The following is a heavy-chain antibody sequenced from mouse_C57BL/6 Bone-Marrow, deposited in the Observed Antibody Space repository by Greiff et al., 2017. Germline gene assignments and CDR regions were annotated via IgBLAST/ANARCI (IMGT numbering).Heavy chain of an antibody. J-gene: IGHJ4*01. Sequence: QVQLQQPGAELVMPGASVKLSCKASGYTFTSYWMHWVKQRPGQGLEWIGEIDPSDSYTNYNQKFKGKSTLTVDKSSSTADMQLSSLTYEDSAVYYCARSDGSSYDYAMDDWGQGTSVTVSS. CDR1: GYTFTSYW. CDR3: ARSDGSSYDYAMDD. D-gene: IGHD1-1*01. CDR2: IDPSDSYT. V-gene: IGHV1-69*01.